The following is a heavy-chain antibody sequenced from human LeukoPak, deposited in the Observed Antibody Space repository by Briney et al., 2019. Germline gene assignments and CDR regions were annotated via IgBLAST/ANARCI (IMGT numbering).Heavy chain of an antibody. CDR1: GFTFNTYW. D-gene: IGHD1-26*01. Sequence: GGSLRLSCAASGFTFNTYWMHWVRQVPGRGLEWVSRINGDESSTNYADSVKGRFTISRDNAKDTLYLHMNSLTAEDTAVYYCARGAKWAYYFDYWGQGTLVTVSS. V-gene: IGHV3-74*01. CDR2: INGDESST. CDR3: ARGAKWAYYFDY. J-gene: IGHJ4*02.